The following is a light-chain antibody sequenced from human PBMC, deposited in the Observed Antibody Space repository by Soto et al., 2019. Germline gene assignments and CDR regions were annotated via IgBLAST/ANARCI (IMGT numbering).Light chain of an antibody. CDR1: QSVSSS. CDR3: QQYNNWPPFT. V-gene: IGKV3-15*01. Sequence: EIVMTQSPATLSVSPGERVTLACRASQSVSSSFAWYQQKPGQAPRLLIYGASTKATDIPARFSGSWSGTEFTLTISSLQSEDFALYDCQQYNNWPPFTFGPGTKVDIK. J-gene: IGKJ3*01. CDR2: GAS.